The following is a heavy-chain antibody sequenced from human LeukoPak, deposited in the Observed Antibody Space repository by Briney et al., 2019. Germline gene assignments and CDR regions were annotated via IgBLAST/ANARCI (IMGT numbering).Heavy chain of an antibody. CDR2: ISSNSAYI. CDR1: LVASRRYT. CDR3: AREGGFHYDSSGDAFDI. J-gene: IGHJ3*02. Sequence: PGRSLRLSCAASLVASRRYTITCVPGAPGRGLGWGSSISSNSAYIYYADSLRGRLTISRDNAKNSLYLQVDSLGADDTAVYYCAREGGFHYDSSGDAFDIWGQGTMVTVSS. V-gene: IGHV3-21*01. D-gene: IGHD3-22*01.